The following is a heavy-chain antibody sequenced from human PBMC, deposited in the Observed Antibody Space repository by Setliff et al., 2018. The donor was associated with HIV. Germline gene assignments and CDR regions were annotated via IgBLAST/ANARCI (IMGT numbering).Heavy chain of an antibody. CDR3: ARDFHVLGYCSADSCPYDASDV. CDR2: IISILGTP. J-gene: IGHJ3*01. CDR1: GGTFSAYA. V-gene: IGHV1-69*04. Sequence: GPPVKVSCKASGGTFSAYAVNWVRQAPGQGLEWMGRIISILGTPNYSHKFQGRVTITADKSTTTTYMELSSLRSDDTAIYYCARDFHVLGYCSADSCPYDASDVWGQGTMVTVSS. D-gene: IGHD2-15*01.